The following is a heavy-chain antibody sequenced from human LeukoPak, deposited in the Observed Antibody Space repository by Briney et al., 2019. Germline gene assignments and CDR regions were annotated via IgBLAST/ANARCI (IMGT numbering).Heavy chain of an antibody. CDR2: INPSDDST. V-gene: IGHV1-46*02. CDR3: ARAYYESSAYRHAVYFDY. Sequence: ASVKVSCKASGYTFNSSYMHWVRQAPGQGLEWMGIINPSDDSTRYAQKFQGRVTMTKDTSANTVYMHLSSLSSDDTAVYYCARAYYESSAYRHAVYFDYWGQGTLVTVSS. J-gene: IGHJ4*02. D-gene: IGHD3-22*01. CDR1: GYTFNSSY.